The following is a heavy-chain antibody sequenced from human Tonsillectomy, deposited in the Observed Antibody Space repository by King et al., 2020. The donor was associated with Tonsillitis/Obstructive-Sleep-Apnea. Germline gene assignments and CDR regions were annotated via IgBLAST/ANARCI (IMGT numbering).Heavy chain of an antibody. D-gene: IGHD2-15*01. CDR3: ARAPDQMGVVIPTTGYYFDF. J-gene: IGHJ4*02. Sequence: VQLQQWGAGLLKPSETLSLTCAVYGGSFSGYYWNCIRQPPGKGLEWIGQINHSGSTNYNPSLKSRVTISLDTSKNQFSLRLSSVTAADTAVYYCARAPDQMGVVIPTTGYYFDFWGQGTLVTVSS. CDR2: INHSGST. V-gene: IGHV4-34*01. CDR1: GGSFSGYY.